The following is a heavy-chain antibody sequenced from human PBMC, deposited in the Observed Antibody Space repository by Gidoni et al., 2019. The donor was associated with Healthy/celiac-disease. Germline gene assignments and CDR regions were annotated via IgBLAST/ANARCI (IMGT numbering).Heavy chain of an antibody. Sequence: QVQLQESGPGLVKPSETLSLTCTVSGGSISRYYWSWIRQPPGKGLEWIGYIYYSGSTNYNPSLKSRVTISVDTSKNQFSLKLSSVTAADTAVYYCARESVDYVWGSYRYQIDYWGQGTLVTVSS. V-gene: IGHV4-59*01. CDR3: ARESVDYVWGSYRYQIDY. CDR1: GGSISRYY. J-gene: IGHJ4*02. CDR2: IYYSGST. D-gene: IGHD3-16*02.